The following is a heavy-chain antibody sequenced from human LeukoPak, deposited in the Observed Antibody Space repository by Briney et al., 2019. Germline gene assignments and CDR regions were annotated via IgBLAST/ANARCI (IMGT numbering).Heavy chain of an antibody. Sequence: SETLSLTCTVSGGSVSSGSYYWSWIRQPPGKGLEWIGYIYYSGSTNDNPSLKSRVTISVDAAKNQFSLKLSSVTAADTAVYYCARAVYYYDSSGYYPYYYYYGMDVWGQGTTVTVSS. CDR3: ARAVYYYDSSGYYPYYYYYGMDV. D-gene: IGHD3-22*01. J-gene: IGHJ6*02. CDR2: IYYSGST. CDR1: GGSVSSGSYY. V-gene: IGHV4-61*01.